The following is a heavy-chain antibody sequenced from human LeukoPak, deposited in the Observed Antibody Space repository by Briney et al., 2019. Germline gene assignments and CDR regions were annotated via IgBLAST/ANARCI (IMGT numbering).Heavy chain of an antibody. CDR2: LSGSGGDT. J-gene: IGHJ4*02. Sequence: GGSLRLSCVASGFTFGHNAMAWVRQAPGRRLEWVSALSGSGGDTFYADSVKGRFTISRDNSKNTLYLQLSSLRPDDTAVYYCAKGAPSSSSIFDFWGPGTLVTVSS. V-gene: IGHV3-23*01. CDR3: AKGAPSSSSIFDF. D-gene: IGHD6-6*01. CDR1: GFTFGHNA.